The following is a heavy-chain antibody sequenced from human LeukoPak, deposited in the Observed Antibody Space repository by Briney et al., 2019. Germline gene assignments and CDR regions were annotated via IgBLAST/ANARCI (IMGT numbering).Heavy chain of an antibody. D-gene: IGHD6-13*01. CDR1: GFTFSDYG. Sequence: PGGSLRLSCAASGFTFSDYGMSWVRQAPGKGLEWISSISSTGGTTYYADSVKGRFTISRDNSKNTLFLQVNSLRAEDTAVYYCAKDLSWGIVDVYSSSREPDYWGQGTLVTVSS. CDR3: AKDLSWGIVDVYSSSREPDY. CDR2: ISSTGGTT. J-gene: IGHJ4*02. V-gene: IGHV3-23*01.